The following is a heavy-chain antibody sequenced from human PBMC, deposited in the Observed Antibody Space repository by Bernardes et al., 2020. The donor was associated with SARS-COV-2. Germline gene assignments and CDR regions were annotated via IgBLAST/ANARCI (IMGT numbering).Heavy chain of an antibody. CDR2: INPNNGVT. V-gene: IGHV1-2*02. CDR3: ARGDDRGGNSYRFDP. D-gene: IGHD2-15*01. CDR1: GYTFTGYF. Sequence: ASVKVSCKASGYTFTGYFMHWVRQAPGQGLEWMGWINPNNGVTNYAQGRVTMTRDASISTAYMELSSLRSDDMAVYYCARGDDRGGNSYRFDPWGQGTLVTVSS. J-gene: IGHJ5*02.